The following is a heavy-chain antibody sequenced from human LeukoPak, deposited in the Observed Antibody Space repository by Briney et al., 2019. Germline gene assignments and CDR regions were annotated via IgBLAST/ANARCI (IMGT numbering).Heavy chain of an antibody. CDR1: GYTFTTYG. Sequence: ASVQVSCKASGYTFTTYGISRVRQAPGQGLEWMGWISVYNGNTNYAQKVQGRVTMTAVTSTSTAYLELRSLRSDDTAIYYCARARDYYGSGNYYNDFDYWGQGTLVTVSS. CDR3: ARARDYYGSGNYYNDFDY. CDR2: ISVYNGNT. D-gene: IGHD3-10*01. J-gene: IGHJ4*02. V-gene: IGHV1-18*01.